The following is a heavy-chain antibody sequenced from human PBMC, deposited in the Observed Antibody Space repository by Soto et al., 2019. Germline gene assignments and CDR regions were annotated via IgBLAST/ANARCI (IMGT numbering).Heavy chain of an antibody. CDR3: ARRDCSGGSCPGIGFDY. Sequence: GGSLRLSCEASGFIFSSHDMHWVRQATGKGLEWVSGFGRVGDTYYSGSVKGRFTISRENAKNSLYLQMNSLRVGDTAVYYCARRDCSGGSCPGIGFDYWGQGTLVTVSS. V-gene: IGHV3-13*01. CDR2: FGRVGDT. D-gene: IGHD2-15*01. J-gene: IGHJ4*02. CDR1: GFIFSSHD.